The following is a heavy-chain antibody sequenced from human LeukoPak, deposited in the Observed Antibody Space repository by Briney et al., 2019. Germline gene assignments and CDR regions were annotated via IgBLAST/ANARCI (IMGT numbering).Heavy chain of an antibody. J-gene: IGHJ3*01. CDR1: GFIFSNYA. CDR2: IGGVSESF. Sequence: GGSLRLSCAASGFIFSNYAMTWVRQAPGKGLEWVSIIGGVSESFYYADSVKGRFTVSRDNSKDTLYLQINSLRAEDTAVYYCARSSYSSSSSVWGQGTMVTVSS. V-gene: IGHV3-23*01. CDR3: ARSSYSSSSSV. D-gene: IGHD6-6*01.